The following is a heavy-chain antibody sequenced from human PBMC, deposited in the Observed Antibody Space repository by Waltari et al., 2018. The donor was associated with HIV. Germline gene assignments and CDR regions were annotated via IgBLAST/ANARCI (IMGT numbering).Heavy chain of an antibody. CDR3: ARHGDSWGYYYYGMDV. J-gene: IGHJ6*02. V-gene: IGHV5-10-1*01. Sequence: EVQLVQSGAEVKKPGESLRISCKGSGYSFTSYWISWVRQMPGKGLEWMGRIDPSDSYTNYSPSFQGHVTISADKSISTAYLQWSSLKASDTAMYYCARHGDSWGYYYYGMDVWGQGTTVTVSS. CDR1: GYSFTSYW. CDR2: IDPSDSYT. D-gene: IGHD3-16*01.